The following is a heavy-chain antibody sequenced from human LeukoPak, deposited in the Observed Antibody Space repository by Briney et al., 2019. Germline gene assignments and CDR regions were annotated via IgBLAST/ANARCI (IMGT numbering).Heavy chain of an antibody. CDR1: GGTFSSYA. CDR3: ARQDIGGVMVPSFDY. CDR2: IIPIFGTA. V-gene: IGHV1-69*05. Sequence: SVKVSCKASGGTFSSYAISWVRQAPGQGHEWMGRIIPIFGTANYAQKFQGRVTITTDESTSTAYMELSSLRSEDTAVYYCARQDIGGVMVPSFDYWGQGTLVTVSS. J-gene: IGHJ4*02. D-gene: IGHD3-16*02.